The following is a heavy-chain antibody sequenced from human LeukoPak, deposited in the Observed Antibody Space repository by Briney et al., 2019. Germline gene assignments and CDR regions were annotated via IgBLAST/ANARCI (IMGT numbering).Heavy chain of an antibody. CDR2: IYSGGST. CDR3: ARGWDGIDAFDI. Sequence: GGSLRRSCAASGFTVSSNYMSWVRQAPGKGLEWVSVIYSGGSTYYADSVKGRFTISRDNSKNTLYLQMNSLRAEDTAVYYCARGWDGIDAFDIWGQGTMVTVSS. CDR1: GFTVSSNY. D-gene: IGHD1-14*01. J-gene: IGHJ3*02. V-gene: IGHV3-66*01.